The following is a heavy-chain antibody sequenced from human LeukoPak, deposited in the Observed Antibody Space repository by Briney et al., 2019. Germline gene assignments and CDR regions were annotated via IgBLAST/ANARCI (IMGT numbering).Heavy chain of an antibody. CDR1: GFTFSNNW. Sequence: GGSLRLSCAASGFTFSNNWMTWARQAPGKGLEWVAHIKEDGSAQNYIDSVKGRFTISRDNAKNSLFLQMNSVRAEDTAIYYCARDLGWFHFDSWGQGTLVTVSS. J-gene: IGHJ4*02. V-gene: IGHV3-7*01. CDR3: ARDLGWFHFDS. D-gene: IGHD2-15*01. CDR2: IKEDGSAQ.